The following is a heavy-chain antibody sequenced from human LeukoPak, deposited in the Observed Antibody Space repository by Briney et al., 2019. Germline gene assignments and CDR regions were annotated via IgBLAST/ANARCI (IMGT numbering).Heavy chain of an antibody. CDR3: ARDRGMSSMDV. CDR1: GGSISSSSCY. CDR2: IYYSGST. D-gene: IGHD3-10*01. Sequence: PSETLSLTCTVSGGSISSSSCYWGWIRQPPGKGLEWIGSIYYSGSTYYNPSLKSRVTISVDTSKNQFSLKLSSVTAADTAVYYCARDRGMSSMDVWGQGTTVTVSS. V-gene: IGHV4-39*02. J-gene: IGHJ6*02.